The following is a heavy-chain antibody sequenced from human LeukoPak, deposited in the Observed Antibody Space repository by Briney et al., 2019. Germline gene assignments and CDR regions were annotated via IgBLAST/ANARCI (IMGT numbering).Heavy chain of an antibody. CDR3: ARDNSVEDTAWWFDP. V-gene: IGHV1-2*02. CDR1: GYTFTDYY. D-gene: IGHD4-23*01. J-gene: IGHJ5*02. Sequence: ASVPVSFKASGYTFTDYYMHWVRQAPGQGLEWMGWINPNSGGTNYAQKFQGRVTMNRDMSTSTDYMELSSLRSEDTAVYYCARDNSVEDTAWWFDPWGQGTLVTVSS. CDR2: INPNSGGT.